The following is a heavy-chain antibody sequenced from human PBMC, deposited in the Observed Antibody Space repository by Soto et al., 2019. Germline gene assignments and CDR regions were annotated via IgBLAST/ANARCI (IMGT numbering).Heavy chain of an antibody. CDR2: ISYDGSNK. V-gene: IGHV3-30*18. CDR3: AKDGAVAGPDFYYYYGMDV. J-gene: IGHJ6*02. CDR1: GFTFSSYG. Sequence: PGGSLRLSCAASGFTFSSYGMHWVRQAPGKGLEWVAVISYDGSNKYYADSVKSRFTISRDNSKNTLYLQMNSLRAEDTAVYYCAKDGAVAGPDFYYYYGMDVWGRGTTVTVSS. D-gene: IGHD6-19*01.